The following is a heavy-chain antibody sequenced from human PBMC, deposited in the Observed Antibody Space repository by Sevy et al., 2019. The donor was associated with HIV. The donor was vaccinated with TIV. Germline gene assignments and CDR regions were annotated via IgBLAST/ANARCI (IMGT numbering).Heavy chain of an antibody. J-gene: IGHJ6*02. Sequence: GGSLRLSCAASGFTFSSYAMSWVRQAPGKGLEWVSAISGSGGSTYYADSVKGRFTISRDNSKNTLYLQMNSLRAEDTAVYYCAKGLSSSWYLYHYGMDVWGQGTTVTVSS. CDR2: ISGSGGST. CDR1: GFTFSSYA. D-gene: IGHD6-13*01. V-gene: IGHV3-23*01. CDR3: AKGLSSSWYLYHYGMDV.